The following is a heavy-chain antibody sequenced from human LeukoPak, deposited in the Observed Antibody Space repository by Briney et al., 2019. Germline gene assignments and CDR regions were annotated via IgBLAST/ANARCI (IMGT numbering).Heavy chain of an antibody. CDR3: ARDDIVAGPVITGSGP. CDR1: GGTFSSYA. V-gene: IGHV1-69*04. Sequence: SVKVSCKASGGTFSSYAIGWVRQAPGQGLEWMGRIIPILGIANYAQKFQGRVTITADKSTSTAYMELSSLRSEDTAVYYCARDDIVAGPVITGSGPWGQGTLVTVSS. J-gene: IGHJ5*02. D-gene: IGHD3-10*01. CDR2: IIPILGIA.